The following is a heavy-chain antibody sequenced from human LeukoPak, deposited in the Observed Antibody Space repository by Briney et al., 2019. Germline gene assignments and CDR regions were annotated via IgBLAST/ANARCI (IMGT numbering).Heavy chain of an antibody. J-gene: IGHJ5*02. Sequence: ASVKVSCKASGYTFTNYGISWVRQAPGQGPEWMGWISAYNENTNYAQKFQGRVTMTTDTSTSTAYMELRSLRSDDTAVYYCARDHGKQWPRYNWFDPWGQGTLVTVSS. D-gene: IGHD6-19*01. V-gene: IGHV1-18*01. CDR3: ARDHGKQWPRYNWFDP. CDR1: GYTFTNYG. CDR2: ISAYNENT.